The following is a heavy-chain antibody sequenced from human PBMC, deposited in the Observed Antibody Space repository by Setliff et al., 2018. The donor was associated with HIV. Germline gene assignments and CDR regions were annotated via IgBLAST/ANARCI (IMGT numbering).Heavy chain of an antibody. D-gene: IGHD3-10*01. V-gene: IGHV4-34*01. J-gene: IGHJ4*02. CDR2: INHSGST. CDR3: ARMGADYYGSGTPWY. Sequence: SETLSLTCAVYGGSFSGYYWSWIRQPPGKGLEWIGEINHSGSTNYNPSLKSRVTISVDTSKNQFSLKLSSVTAADTAVYYCARMGADYYGSGTPWYWGQGTLVTSPQ. CDR1: GGSFSGYY.